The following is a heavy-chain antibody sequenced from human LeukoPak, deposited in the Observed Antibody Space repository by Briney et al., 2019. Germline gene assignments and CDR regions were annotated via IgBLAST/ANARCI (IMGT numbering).Heavy chain of an antibody. CDR1: GDSVSSNSAA. Sequence: SQTLSLTCAISGDSVSSNSAAWNWFRQSPSRGLEWLGRTYYRSKWYSESAISVKSRIIINSDTSKNQFSLQLNSVAPEDTAVYYCARARFRAFDIWGQGTMATVSS. J-gene: IGHJ3*02. V-gene: IGHV6-1*01. CDR2: TYYRSKWYS. CDR3: ARARFRAFDI. D-gene: IGHD3-16*01.